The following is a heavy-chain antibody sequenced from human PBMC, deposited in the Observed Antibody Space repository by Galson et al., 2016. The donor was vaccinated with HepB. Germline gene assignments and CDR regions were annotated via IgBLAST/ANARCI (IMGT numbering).Heavy chain of an antibody. V-gene: IGHV1-18*01. CDR2: ISAFTDNK. CDR1: GYTFTRYG. J-gene: IGHJ6*02. Sequence: SGYTFTRYGISWVRQAPGQGLEWMAWISAFTDNKNYAQKLQGRVTMTTDTSTRTAYMELRRLRSDDTAVYYCARGPQYYGMDVWGQGTTVTVSS. CDR3: ARGPQYYGMDV.